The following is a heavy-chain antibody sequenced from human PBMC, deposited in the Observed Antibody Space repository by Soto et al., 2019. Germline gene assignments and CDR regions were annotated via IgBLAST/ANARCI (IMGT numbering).Heavy chain of an antibody. D-gene: IGHD3-3*01. Sequence: GASVKVSCKASGYTFTSYAMHWVRQAPGQRLEWMGWINAGNGNTKYSQKFQGRVTITRDTSASTAYMELSSLRSEDTAVYYCACLGPHTIFGVYYYMDVWGKGTTVTVSS. CDR2: INAGNGNT. CDR1: GYTFTSYA. J-gene: IGHJ6*03. V-gene: IGHV1-3*01. CDR3: ACLGPHTIFGVYYYMDV.